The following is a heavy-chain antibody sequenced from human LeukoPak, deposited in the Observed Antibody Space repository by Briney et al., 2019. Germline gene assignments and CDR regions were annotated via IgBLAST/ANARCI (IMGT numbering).Heavy chain of an antibody. V-gene: IGHV3-23*01. D-gene: IGHD4-23*01. CDR1: GFTFSSYG. CDR2: ISGSGGNT. Sequence: GGSLRLSCAASGFTFSSYGMSWVRQAPGKGLEWVSGISGSGGNTYYADSVKGRFTISRDNSKNTLYLQMNSLRAEDTALYYCAKGSGGNFVSSASSSDYWGQGTLVTVSS. J-gene: IGHJ4*02. CDR3: AKGSGGNFVSSASSSDY.